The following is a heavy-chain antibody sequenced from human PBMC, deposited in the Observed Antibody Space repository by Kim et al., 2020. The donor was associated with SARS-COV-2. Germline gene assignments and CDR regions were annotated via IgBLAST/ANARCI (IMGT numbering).Heavy chain of an antibody. D-gene: IGHD2-2*01. V-gene: IGHV3-30*18. CDR3: AKAGVPAAPINWFDP. Sequence: GGSLRLSCAASGFTFSSYGMHWVRQAPGKGLEWVAVISYDGSNKYYADSVKGRFTISRDNSKNTLYLQMNSLRAEDTAVYYCAKAGVPAAPINWFDPWGQGTLVTVSS. J-gene: IGHJ5*02. CDR1: GFTFSSYG. CDR2: ISYDGSNK.